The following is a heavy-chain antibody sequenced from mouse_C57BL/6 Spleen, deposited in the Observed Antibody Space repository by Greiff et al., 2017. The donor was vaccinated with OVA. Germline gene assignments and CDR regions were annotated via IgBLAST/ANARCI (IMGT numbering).Heavy chain of an antibody. Sequence: EVQLQQSGPELVKPGASVKMSCKASGYTFTDYNMHWVKQSHGKSLEWIGYINPNNGGTSYNQKFKGKATLTVNKSSSTAYMELRSLTSEDSAVYYCARTHYDYDEWFAYWGQGTLVTVSA. CDR1: GYTFTDYN. CDR2: INPNNGGT. CDR3: ARTHYDYDEWFAY. V-gene: IGHV1-22*01. J-gene: IGHJ3*01. D-gene: IGHD2-4*01.